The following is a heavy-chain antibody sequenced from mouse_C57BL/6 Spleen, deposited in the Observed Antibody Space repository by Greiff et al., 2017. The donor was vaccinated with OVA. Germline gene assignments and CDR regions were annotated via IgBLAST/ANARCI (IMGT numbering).Heavy chain of an antibody. J-gene: IGHJ2*01. Sequence: EVQGVESGEGLVKPGGSLKLSCAASGFTFSSYAMSWVRQTPEKRLEWVAYISSGGDYIYYADTVKGRFTISRDNARNTLYLQMSSLKSEDTAMYYCTRDTLSYYFDYWGQGTTLTVSS. CDR3: TRDTLSYYFDY. CDR2: ISSGGDYI. V-gene: IGHV5-9-1*02. CDR1: GFTFSSYA.